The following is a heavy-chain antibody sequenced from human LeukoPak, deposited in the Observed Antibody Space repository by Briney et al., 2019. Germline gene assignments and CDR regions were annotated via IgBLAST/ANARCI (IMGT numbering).Heavy chain of an antibody. CDR1: GDSMSSYY. J-gene: IGHJ4*02. CDR2: ISYSGST. D-gene: IGHD6-13*01. CDR3: ARGVGIAAAAHY. V-gene: IGHV4-59*01. Sequence: PSETLSLTCTVSGDSMSSYYWSWIRQPPGKGLEWIAYISYSGSTKYNPSLQNRVTISIDTSKDQFSLKLSTVTAADTAVYYCARGVGIAAAAHYWGQGTLVTVSS.